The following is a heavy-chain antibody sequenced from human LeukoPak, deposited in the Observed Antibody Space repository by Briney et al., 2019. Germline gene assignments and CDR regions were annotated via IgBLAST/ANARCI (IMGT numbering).Heavy chain of an antibody. J-gene: IGHJ3*02. Sequence: GGSLRLSCAASGFTFSSYGMHWVRQAPGKGLEWVAVIWYDGSNKYYADSVKGRFTISRDNSKNTLYLQMNGLRAEDTAVYYCARGGSGGDDAFDIWGQGTMVTVSS. V-gene: IGHV3-33*01. CDR1: GFTFSSYG. CDR2: IWYDGSNK. CDR3: ARGGSGGDDAFDI. D-gene: IGHD4-17*01.